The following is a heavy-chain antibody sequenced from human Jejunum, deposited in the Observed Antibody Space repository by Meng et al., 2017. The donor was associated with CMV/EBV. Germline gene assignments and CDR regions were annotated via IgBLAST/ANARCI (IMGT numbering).Heavy chain of an antibody. CDR3: ARDVWGFDY. J-gene: IGHJ4*02. D-gene: IGHD7-27*01. CDR1: GHTFTDHN. CDR2: ISLGNGQT. V-gene: IGHV1-18*04. Sequence: QVHLLQSGAEVKKPGAPVKISCKTSGHTFTDHNIGWVRQAPGQGLEWVGWISLGNGQTVYGRKVQGRVTVTTDTSTSTAYMELRSLRSDDTAMYYCARDVWGFDYWGQGTLVTVSS.